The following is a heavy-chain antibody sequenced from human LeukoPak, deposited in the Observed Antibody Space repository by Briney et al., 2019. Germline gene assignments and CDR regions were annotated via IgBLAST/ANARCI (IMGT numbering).Heavy chain of an antibody. Sequence: PGGSLRLSCAASGLTFSSYWMHWVRQAPGKGLVWVSRINSDGSSTSYADSVKGRFTISRDNAKNTLYLQMNSLRAEDTAVYYCARESYASWYYYYYMDVWGKGTTVTVSS. CDR1: GLTFSSYW. CDR3: ARESYASWYYYYYMDV. V-gene: IGHV3-74*01. J-gene: IGHJ6*03. CDR2: INSDGSST. D-gene: IGHD2-2*01.